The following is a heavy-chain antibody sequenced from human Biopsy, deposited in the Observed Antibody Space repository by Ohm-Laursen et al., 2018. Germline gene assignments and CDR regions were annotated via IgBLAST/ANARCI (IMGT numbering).Heavy chain of an antibody. V-gene: IGHV4-59*01. CDR2: VYNGGIT. CDR1: GGSIISYY. D-gene: IGHD7-27*01. J-gene: IGHJ4*02. CDR3: ARLTGDPSY. Sequence: GTLSLTCSVSGGSIISYYWTWIRQPPGKGLEWIGHVYNGGITNYNPSLKSRATISVDTSKNQFSLKVISVTAADTAVYYCARLTGDPSYWGQGILVTVSS.